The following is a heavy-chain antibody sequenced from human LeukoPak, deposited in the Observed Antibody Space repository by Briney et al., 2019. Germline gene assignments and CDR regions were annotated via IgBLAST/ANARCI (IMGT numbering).Heavy chain of an antibody. D-gene: IGHD2-2*02. V-gene: IGHV1-18*01. Sequence: GASVKVSCKASGYTFTSYGISWVRQAPGQGLEWMGWISAYNGNTNYAQNLQGRVTMTTGTSTSTAYMELRSLRSDDTAVYYCARDRSLVVPAAIPRYYYYGMDVWGQGTTVTVSS. J-gene: IGHJ6*02. CDR2: ISAYNGNT. CDR3: ARDRSLVVPAAIPRYYYYGMDV. CDR1: GYTFTSYG.